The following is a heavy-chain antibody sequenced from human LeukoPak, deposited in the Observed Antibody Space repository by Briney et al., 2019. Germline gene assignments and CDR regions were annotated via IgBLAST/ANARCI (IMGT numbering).Heavy chain of an antibody. D-gene: IGHD6-19*01. CDR2: INPEGSDT. Sequence: PGGSLRLSCEASGFTFSRYWMGWVRQAPGKGLEWVANINPEGSDTTYVDSVKGRFTISRDNAKESMILQMNSLRAEETAVYHCVRWGAEAGMDYWGQGTLVTVSS. J-gene: IGHJ4*02. V-gene: IGHV3-7*01. CDR3: VRWGAEAGMDY. CDR1: GFTFSRYW.